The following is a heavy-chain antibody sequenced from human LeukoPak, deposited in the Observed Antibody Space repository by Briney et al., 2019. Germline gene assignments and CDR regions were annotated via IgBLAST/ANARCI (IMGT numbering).Heavy chain of an antibody. CDR1: GGTFSSYA. D-gene: IGHD6-13*01. V-gene: IGHV1-69*04. J-gene: IGHJ4*02. CDR2: IIPILGIA. Sequence: SVKVSCKASGGTFSSYAISWVRQAPGQGLEWMGRIIPILGIANYAQKFQGRVTITADKSTSTAYMELSSLRSDDTAVYYCARDPGVIAAAGTSDYWGQGTLVTVSS. CDR3: ARDPGVIAAAGTSDY.